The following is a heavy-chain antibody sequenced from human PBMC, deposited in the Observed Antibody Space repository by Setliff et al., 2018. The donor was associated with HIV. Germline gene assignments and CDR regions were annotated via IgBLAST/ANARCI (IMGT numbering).Heavy chain of an antibody. D-gene: IGHD5-12*01. CDR2: INHSGST. Sequence: ASETLSLTCAVFGGSFSGYYWSWIRQPPGKGLEWIGEINHSGSTNYNPSLKSRVTISVDTSKNQFSLKLSSVTAADTAVYYCARIGRDGYNMGFDYWGQGTLVTVSS. V-gene: IGHV4-34*01. CDR1: GGSFSGYY. CDR3: ARIGRDGYNMGFDY. J-gene: IGHJ4*02.